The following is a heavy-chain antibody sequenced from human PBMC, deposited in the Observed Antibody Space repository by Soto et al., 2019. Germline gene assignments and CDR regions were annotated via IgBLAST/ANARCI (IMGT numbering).Heavy chain of an antibody. CDR3: ARDAGVSGELYY. D-gene: IGHD3-16*01. V-gene: IGHV1-18*01. CDR2: ISAYNGNT. CDR1: GYTFTSYG. J-gene: IGHJ4*02. Sequence: QVQLVQSGAEVKKPGASVKVSCKASGYTFTSYGISWVRQAPGQGLEWMGWISAYNGNTNYAQKLQGRVTMTTDTPTSTAHMDLRSLRSDDTAVYYCARDAGVSGELYYWGQGTLVTVSS.